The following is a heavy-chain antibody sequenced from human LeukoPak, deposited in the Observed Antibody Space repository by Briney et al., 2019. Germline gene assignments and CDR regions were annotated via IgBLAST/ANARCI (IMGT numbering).Heavy chain of an antibody. CDR1: GFTFSSYA. Sequence: GGSLRLSCAASGFTFSSYAMHWVRQAPGKGLEWVAVISYDGSNKYYADSVKGRFSISRDNSKNTLYLQMNSLRAEDTAVYYCARDLGAGYSYGWLDYWGQGTLVTVSP. CDR3: ARDLGAGYSYGWLDY. CDR2: ISYDGSNK. V-gene: IGHV3-30-3*01. D-gene: IGHD5-18*01. J-gene: IGHJ4*02.